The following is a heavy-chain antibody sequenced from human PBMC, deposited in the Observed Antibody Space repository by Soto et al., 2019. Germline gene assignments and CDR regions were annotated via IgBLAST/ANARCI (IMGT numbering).Heavy chain of an antibody. CDR1: GDSLSTYY. D-gene: IGHD3-16*02. J-gene: IGHJ4*02. V-gene: IGHV4-4*07. Sequence: QVQLQESGPGLVRPSETLSLTCTVSGDSLSTYYWSWIRQPAGERLEWIGRIHDTGRTNYNPSLKSRVTMSVDTSKNQFSLRVNSVTAADTAVYYCARESVPGTYRFDSWGQGTLVTVSS. CDR3: ARESVPGTYRFDS. CDR2: IHDTGRT.